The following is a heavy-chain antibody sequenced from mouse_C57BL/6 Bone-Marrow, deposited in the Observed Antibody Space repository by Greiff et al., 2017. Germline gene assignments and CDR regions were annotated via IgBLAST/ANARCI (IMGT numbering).Heavy chain of an antibody. CDR2: IWSGGST. V-gene: IGHV2-2*01. D-gene: IGHD2-3*01. CDR1: GFSLTSYG. Sequence: QVQLQQSGPGLVQPSQSLSITCTVSGFSLTSYGVHWVRQSPGKGLEWLGVIWSGGSTDYNAAFISRLSISKDNSKSQVFFKMNSLQADDTDIYYCGRKRGAYDGYLFDYWGKGTTLTVSS. J-gene: IGHJ2*01. CDR3: GRKRGAYDGYLFDY.